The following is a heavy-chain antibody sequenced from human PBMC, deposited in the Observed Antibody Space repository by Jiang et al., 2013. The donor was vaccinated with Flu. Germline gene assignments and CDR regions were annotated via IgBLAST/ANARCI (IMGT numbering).Heavy chain of an antibody. J-gene: IGHJ6*02. CDR3: AAENYDSSGYGNYYYYGMDV. CDR1: GFTFTSSA. Sequence: EVKKPGTSVKVSCKASGFTFTSSAMQWVRQARGQRLEWIGWIVVGSGNTNYAQKFQERVTITRDMSTSTAYMELSSLRSEDTAVYYCAAENYDSSGYGNYYYYGMDVWGQGTTVTVSS. V-gene: IGHV1-58*02. CDR2: IVVGSGNT. D-gene: IGHD3-22*01.